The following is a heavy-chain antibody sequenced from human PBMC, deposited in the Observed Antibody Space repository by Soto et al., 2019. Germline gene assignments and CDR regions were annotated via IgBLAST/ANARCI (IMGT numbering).Heavy chain of an antibody. Sequence: QVQLQESGPGLVKPAETLSLTCIVSGGSISTDNYYWAWIRQPPGKGLEWIGSIYYSGSTNYNPSLKSRVTMSVDTSMNQFSLKLTSVTAADTAVYYCARLYGSGRLGWVYWGQGTLVSVSS. D-gene: IGHD3-10*01. J-gene: IGHJ4*02. CDR1: GGSISTDNYY. V-gene: IGHV4-39*01. CDR3: ARLYGSGRLGWVY. CDR2: IYYSGST.